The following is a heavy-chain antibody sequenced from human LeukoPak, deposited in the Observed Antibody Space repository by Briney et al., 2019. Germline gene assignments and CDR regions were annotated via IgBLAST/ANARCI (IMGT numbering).Heavy chain of an antibody. CDR2: INGDGSWT. V-gene: IGHV3-74*01. D-gene: IGHD2-2*01. CDR3: VSFYETY. J-gene: IGHJ4*02. Sequence: GGSLRLTCAASGNYWMHWVRQAPGKGLVWVSHINGDGSWTTYADSVKGRFTISKDNAKNTVYLQMNNLRAEDTAVYYCVSFYETYWGRGTLVTVSS. CDR1: GNYW.